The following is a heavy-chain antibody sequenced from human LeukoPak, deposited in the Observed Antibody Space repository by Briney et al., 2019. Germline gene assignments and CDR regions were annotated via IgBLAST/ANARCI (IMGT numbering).Heavy chain of an antibody. CDR1: GYTFTDYY. V-gene: IGHV1-18*04. CDR2: ISAYNGNT. J-gene: IGHJ4*02. CDR3: ARGYGGAAAVINFDY. D-gene: IGHD6-13*01. Sequence: ASVKVSCKASGYTFTDYYMHWVRQAPGQGLEWMAWISAYNGNTNYAQKFQGRVTMTTDTSTNTAYMELRSLRSDDTAVYYCARGYGGAAAVINFDYWGQGTLVTVSS.